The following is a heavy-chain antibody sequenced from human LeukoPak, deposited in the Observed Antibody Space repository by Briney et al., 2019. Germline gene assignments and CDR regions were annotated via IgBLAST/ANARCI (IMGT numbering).Heavy chain of an antibody. CDR2: VSGSGGGT. J-gene: IGHJ4*02. CDR1: GVTFRRDA. CDR3: ARGKVGTAAFDN. D-gene: IGHD1-26*01. Sequence: GGSLRLSCAASGVTFRRDAMTAVRQAPGKGRWRVSAVSGSGGGTYYADPVKGRFTISRDTSKNTLYLQMNSLRAEDTAVYYCARGKVGTAAFDNWGQGALVTVSS. V-gene: IGHV3-23*01.